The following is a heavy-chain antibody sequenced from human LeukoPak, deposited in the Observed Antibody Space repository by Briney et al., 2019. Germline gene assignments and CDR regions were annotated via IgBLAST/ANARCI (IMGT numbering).Heavy chain of an antibody. D-gene: IGHD4-11*01. CDR2: INPDSGGT. CDR3: ARGISGGSTVTYFFDY. Sequence: GASVKVSCKASAYTFTGYYMHWVRQAPGQGLEWMGWINPDSGGTNYAQKFQGRVTMTRGTSISTAYMEVSRLRSDDTAVYYCARGISGGSTVTYFFDYWGQGTLVTVSS. CDR1: AYTFTGYY. J-gene: IGHJ4*02. V-gene: IGHV1-2*02.